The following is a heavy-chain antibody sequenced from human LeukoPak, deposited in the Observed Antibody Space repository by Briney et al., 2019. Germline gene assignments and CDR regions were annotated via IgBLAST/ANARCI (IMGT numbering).Heavy chain of an antibody. V-gene: IGHV1-69*04. CDR2: IIPILDIT. CDR1: GGTFRNSG. J-gene: IGHJ1*01. Sequence: SVKVSCKASGGTFRNSGISWVRQAPGQGLEYVGRIIPILDITEYGKTSPGRVTITADTATDTFYMELSGLISEDTAVYYCAKIHDDSGYYYEYFQFWGQGTLITVSS. CDR3: AKIHDDSGYYYEYFQF. D-gene: IGHD3-22*01.